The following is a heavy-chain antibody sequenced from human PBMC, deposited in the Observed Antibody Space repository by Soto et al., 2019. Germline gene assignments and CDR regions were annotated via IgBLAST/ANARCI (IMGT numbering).Heavy chain of an antibody. V-gene: IGHV3-23*01. D-gene: IGHD6-13*01. Sequence: EVQLLESGGGLVQPGGSLRLSCIASGFSFSSYAMSWVRQAPGKGLEWVSGISGSGVRTYYADSVKGRFTISRDNSKNTLNLQMNSLRAEDTAVHYCAKDDGSSWYVDYWGQGTLVTVSS. CDR2: ISGSGVRT. CDR3: AKDDGSSWYVDY. J-gene: IGHJ4*02. CDR1: GFSFSSYA.